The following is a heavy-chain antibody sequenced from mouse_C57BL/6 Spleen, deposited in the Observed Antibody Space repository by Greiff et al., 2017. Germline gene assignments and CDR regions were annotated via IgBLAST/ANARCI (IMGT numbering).Heavy chain of an antibody. J-gene: IGHJ1*03. CDR1: GYAFSSSW. V-gene: IGHV1-82*01. CDR2: IYPGDGDT. D-gene: IGHD2-4*01. CDR3: ARSGDYEGYFDV. Sequence: VQLVESGPELVKPGASVKISCKASGYAFSSSWMNWVKQRPGKGLEWIGRIYPGDGDTNYNGKFKGKATLTADKSSSTAYMQLSSLTSEDSAVYFCARSGDYEGYFDVWGTGTTVTVSS.